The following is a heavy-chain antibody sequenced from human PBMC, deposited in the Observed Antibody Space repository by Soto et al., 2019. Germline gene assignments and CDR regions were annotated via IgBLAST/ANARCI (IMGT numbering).Heavy chain of an antibody. Sequence: EVQLSQSGGGSVQPGGSLRLSYAASGFSFAGYAVTWVRQAPGQGLEWVSAISGGGGSTYYVDSVKGRFTISRDNSKHTVHLQMSRLRAEDTAVYYCAKTESFNGYYNAFDYWGRGTQVTVSS. CDR1: GFSFAGYA. CDR2: ISGGGGST. CDR3: AKTESFNGYYNAFDY. J-gene: IGHJ4*02. D-gene: IGHD3-9*01. V-gene: IGHV3-23*01.